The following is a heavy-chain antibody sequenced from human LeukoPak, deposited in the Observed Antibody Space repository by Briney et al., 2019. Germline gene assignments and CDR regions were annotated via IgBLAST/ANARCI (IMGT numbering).Heavy chain of an antibody. J-gene: IGHJ4*02. CDR2: INHSGST. V-gene: IGHV4-34*01. D-gene: IGHD6-13*01. CDR3: ARDSIAAALGY. CDR1: GGSFSGYY. Sequence: PSETLSLTCAVYGGSFSGYYWSWIRQPPGKGLEWIGEINHSGSTNYNPSLKSRVTISVDTSKNQFSLKLSSVTAADTAVYYCARDSIAAALGYWGQGTLVTVSS.